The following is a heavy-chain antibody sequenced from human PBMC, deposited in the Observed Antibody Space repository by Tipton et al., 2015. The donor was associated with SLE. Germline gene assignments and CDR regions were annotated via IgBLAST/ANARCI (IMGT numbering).Heavy chain of an antibody. J-gene: IGHJ3*02. V-gene: IGHV1-18*04. CDR2: ISAYNGHT. Sequence: QLVQSGAEVKKPGASVKVSCKASGYTFTSYGISWVRQAPGQGLDWMGWISAYNGHTNYAQKLQGRVTMTTDTSTSTAYMELRSLRSDDTAVYYCARDRTYYDSSGYLDAFDIWGQGTMVTVSS. CDR3: ARDRTYYDSSGYLDAFDI. CDR1: GYTFTSYG. D-gene: IGHD3-22*01.